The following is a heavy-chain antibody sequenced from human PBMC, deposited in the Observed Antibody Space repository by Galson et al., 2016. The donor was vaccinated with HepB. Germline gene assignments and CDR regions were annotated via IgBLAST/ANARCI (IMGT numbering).Heavy chain of an antibody. CDR2: IKEDGSEK. D-gene: IGHD6-19*01. Sequence: SLRLSCAVSDFIFSTSWMNWVRQAPGKGLEWVANIKEDGSEKCYADSVKGRFTISRDNARNSLFLQMNSLRAEDTAIYYCATKGSLSHWGQGTLVAVSS. CDR3: ATKGSLSH. J-gene: IGHJ4*02. V-gene: IGHV3-7*05. CDR1: DFIFSTSW.